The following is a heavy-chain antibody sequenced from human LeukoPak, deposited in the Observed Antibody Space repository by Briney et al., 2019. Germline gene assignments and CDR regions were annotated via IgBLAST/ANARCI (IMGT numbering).Heavy chain of an antibody. D-gene: IGHD1-1*01. CDR1: GFTVSSNY. V-gene: IGHV3-53*01. CDR3: TTGWTLTAHDGY. CDR2: IYSGGST. Sequence: GGSLRLSCAASGFTVSSNYMSWVRQAPGKGLEWVSVIYSGGSTYYADSVKGRFTISRDNSKNTLYLQMNSLRAEDTAVYYCTTGWTLTAHDGYWGQGTLVTVSS. J-gene: IGHJ4*02.